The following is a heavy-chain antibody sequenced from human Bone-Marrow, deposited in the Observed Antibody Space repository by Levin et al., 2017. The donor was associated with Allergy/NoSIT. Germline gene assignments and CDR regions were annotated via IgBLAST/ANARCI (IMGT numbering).Heavy chain of an antibody. J-gene: IGHJ4*02. CDR1: GFTFSSYW. CDR3: GQGFRANY. Sequence: ASVKVSCAASGFTFSSYWMSWVRQAPGKGLEWVANIKQDGSEKYYVDSVKGRFTISRDNAKNSLYLQMNSLRAEDTAVYYCGQGFRANYWGQGTLVTVSS. CDR2: IKQDGSEK. V-gene: IGHV3-7*02.